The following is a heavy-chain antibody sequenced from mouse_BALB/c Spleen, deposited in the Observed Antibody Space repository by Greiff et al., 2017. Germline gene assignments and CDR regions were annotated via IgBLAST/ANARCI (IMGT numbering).Heavy chain of an antibody. Sequence: VQLKESGPELVKPGASVKIPCKASGYTFTDYNMDWVKQSHGKSLEWIGDINPNNGGTIYNQKFKGKATLTVDKSSSTAYMELRSLTSEDTAVYYCARRNIYDGYPFDYWGQGTTLTVSS. V-gene: IGHV1-18*01. CDR2: INPNNGGT. CDR1: GYTFTDYN. CDR3: ARRNIYDGYPFDY. J-gene: IGHJ2*01. D-gene: IGHD2-3*01.